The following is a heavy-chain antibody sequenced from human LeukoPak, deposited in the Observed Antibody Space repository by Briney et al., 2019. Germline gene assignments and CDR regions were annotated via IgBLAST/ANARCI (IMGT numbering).Heavy chain of an antibody. CDR2: INWNGGST. J-gene: IGHJ6*03. V-gene: IGHV3-20*04. D-gene: IGHD1-26*01. CDR1: GFTFDDYG. Sequence: RPGGSLRLSCAASGFTFDDYGMSWGRQAPGKVLEWVSGINWNGGSTGYADSVKGRFTISRDNSKNTLYLQMNSLRAEDTAVYYCAKDGVVGARRNYMDVWGKGTTVTVSS. CDR3: AKDGVVGARRNYMDV.